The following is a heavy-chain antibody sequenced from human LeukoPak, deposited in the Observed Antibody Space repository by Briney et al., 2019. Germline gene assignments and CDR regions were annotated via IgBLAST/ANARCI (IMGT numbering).Heavy chain of an antibody. J-gene: IGHJ4*02. CDR2: IYPDDSNT. CDR3: ALQPGYCSSASCSHFDF. V-gene: IGHV5-51*01. Sequence: LGESLKISCKGSGYKFTNYWIVWVRQMPGKGLEWMGIIYPDDSNTRYSPSFQGQVTISVDKSFSTAYLQRNSLKASDTAMYYCALQPGYCSSASCSHFDFWGQGTLVTVSS. CDR1: GYKFTNYW. D-gene: IGHD2-2*01.